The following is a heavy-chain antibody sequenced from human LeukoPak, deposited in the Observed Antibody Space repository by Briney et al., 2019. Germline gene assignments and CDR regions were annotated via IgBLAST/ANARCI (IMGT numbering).Heavy chain of an antibody. J-gene: IGHJ4*02. V-gene: IGHV3-21*01. D-gene: IGHD4-23*01. Sequence: PGGSLRLSCAASGFTFSSYPMNWLRQAPGKGLEWVSSISNNANYIYYADSLKGRFTISRDNAKNSLYLQMNSLRVEDTAVYYCARGATMITRAFDYWGQGTLVTVSS. CDR2: ISNNANYI. CDR1: GFTFSSYP. CDR3: ARGATMITRAFDY.